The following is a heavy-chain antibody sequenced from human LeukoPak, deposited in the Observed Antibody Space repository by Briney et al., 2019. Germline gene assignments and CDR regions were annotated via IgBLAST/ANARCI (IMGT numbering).Heavy chain of an antibody. Sequence: GGSLRLSCAASGFTFSGYGMHWVRQAPGKGLEWVAVIWYDGSNKYYADSVKGRFTISRDNSKNTLYLQMNSLRAEDTAVYYCARVGATYPFDYWGQGTLVTVSS. CDR1: GFTFSGYG. CDR3: ARVGATYPFDY. V-gene: IGHV3-33*01. D-gene: IGHD2-15*01. CDR2: IWYDGSNK. J-gene: IGHJ4*02.